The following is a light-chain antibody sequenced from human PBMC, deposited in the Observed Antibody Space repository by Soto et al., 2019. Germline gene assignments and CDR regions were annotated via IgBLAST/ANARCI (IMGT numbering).Light chain of an antibody. J-gene: IGKJ2*01. CDR2: GAS. CDR3: QQYGSSPYT. CDR1: QSVRNSY. V-gene: IGKV3-20*01. Sequence: EIVLTQSPGTLSLSPGERATLFCRASQSVRNSYLAWYQQKPGQAPRLLIYGASGRATGTPDRFSGSGSGKDFTLTISRLEPEDFAVYYCQQYGSSPYTFGQGTKLEI.